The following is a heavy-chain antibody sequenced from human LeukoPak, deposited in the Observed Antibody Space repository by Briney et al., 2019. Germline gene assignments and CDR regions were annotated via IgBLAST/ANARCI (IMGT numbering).Heavy chain of an antibody. V-gene: IGHV1-2*02. D-gene: IGHD3-22*01. Sequence: ASVKVSCKASGYTFTGYYMHWVRQAPGQGLEWMGWINPNSGGTNYAQKFQGRVTMTRDTSISTAYMELSRLRSDDTAVYCCARATSGYYDYFDYWGQGTLVTVSS. CDR2: INPNSGGT. CDR1: GYTFTGYY. CDR3: ARATSGYYDYFDY. J-gene: IGHJ4*02.